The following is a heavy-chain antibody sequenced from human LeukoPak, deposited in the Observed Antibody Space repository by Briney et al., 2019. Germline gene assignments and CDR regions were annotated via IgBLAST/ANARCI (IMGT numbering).Heavy chain of an antibody. Sequence: SVKVSCKASGGTFSSYAISWVRQAPGQGLKWMGRIIPILGIANYAQKFQGRVTITADKSTSTAYMELSSLRSEDTAVYYCARGSTMVRGVGPFDPWGQGTLVTVSS. CDR2: IIPILGIA. CDR3: ARGSTMVRGVGPFDP. J-gene: IGHJ5*02. D-gene: IGHD3-10*01. CDR1: GGTFSSYA. V-gene: IGHV1-69*04.